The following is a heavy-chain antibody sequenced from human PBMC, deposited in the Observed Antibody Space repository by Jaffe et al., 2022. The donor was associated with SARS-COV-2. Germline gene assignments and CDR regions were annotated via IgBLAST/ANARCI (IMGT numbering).Heavy chain of an antibody. Sequence: EVQLLESGGGLVQPGGSLRLSCAASGFTFSSYAMSWVRQAPGKGLEWVSAISGSGGSTYYADSVKGRFTISRDNSKNTLYLQMNSLRAEDTAVYYCAKDERGIAAAATYYFDYWGQGTLVAVSS. CDR2: ISGSGGST. J-gene: IGHJ4*02. V-gene: IGHV3-23*01. CDR3: AKDERGIAAAATYYFDY. CDR1: GFTFSSYA. D-gene: IGHD6-13*01.